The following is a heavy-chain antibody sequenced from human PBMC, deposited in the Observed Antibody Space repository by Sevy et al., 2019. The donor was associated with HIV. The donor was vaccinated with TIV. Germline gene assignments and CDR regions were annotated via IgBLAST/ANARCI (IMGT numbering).Heavy chain of an antibody. V-gene: IGHV3-9*01. Sequence: GGSLRLSCAASGFTFDDYAMHWVRQAPGKGLEWVSGISWNSGSMGYADSVKGRFTISRDNAKNSLYLQMNSLRAEDTALYYCAKELTFGYSSSWYGLDYWCQGTLVTVSS. CDR2: ISWNSGSM. CDR1: GFTFDDYA. CDR3: AKELTFGYSSSWYGLDY. J-gene: IGHJ4*02. D-gene: IGHD6-13*01.